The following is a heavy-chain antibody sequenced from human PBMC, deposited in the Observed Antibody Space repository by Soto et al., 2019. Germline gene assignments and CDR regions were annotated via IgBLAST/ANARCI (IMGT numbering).Heavy chain of an antibody. CDR1: GASTSGYF. J-gene: IGHJ5*02. CDR2: FYGGST. V-gene: IGHV4-59*01. D-gene: IGHD1-26*01. CDR3: AGDSRSAEGWLDP. Sequence: SETLSLTCIVSGASTSGYFLTWIRQPPGKGLEWIGYFYGGSTNYNPSLKSRATISMAPSKNHFSLNLMSVTAADTAVYYCAGDSRSAEGWLDPWGQGILVTVSS.